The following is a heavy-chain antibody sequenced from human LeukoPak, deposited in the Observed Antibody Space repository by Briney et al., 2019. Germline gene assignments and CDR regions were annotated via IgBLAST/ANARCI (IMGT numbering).Heavy chain of an antibody. D-gene: IGHD1-26*01. Sequence: GASVKVSCKASGYTFTSYGISWVRQAPGQGLEWMGWISAHNGDTNYAQKFQGRVSMTTDTSTSTGYMELRNLTSDDTAVYYCARDLKRTVGATTTSDYWGQGTLVTVSS. CDR2: ISAHNGDT. CDR3: ARDLKRTVGATTTSDY. V-gene: IGHV1-18*01. CDR1: GYTFTSYG. J-gene: IGHJ4*02.